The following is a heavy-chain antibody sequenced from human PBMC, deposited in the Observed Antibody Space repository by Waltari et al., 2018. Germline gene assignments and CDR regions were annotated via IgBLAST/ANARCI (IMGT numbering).Heavy chain of an antibody. CDR1: GFTFSSYA. Sequence: EVQLLESGGGLVQPGGSLRLSCAASGFTFSSYAMSWVRQAPGKGLEWVSVIYSGGSTYYADSVKGRFTISRDNAKNSLYLQMNSLRAEDTAVYYCARDPDYWGQGTLVTVSS. V-gene: IGHV3-23*03. J-gene: IGHJ4*02. CDR2: IYSGGST. CDR3: ARDPDY.